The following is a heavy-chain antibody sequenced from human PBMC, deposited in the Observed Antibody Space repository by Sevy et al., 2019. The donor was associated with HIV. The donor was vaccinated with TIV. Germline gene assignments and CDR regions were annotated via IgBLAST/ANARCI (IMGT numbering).Heavy chain of an antibody. J-gene: IGHJ3*02. D-gene: IGHD3-3*01. CDR1: GFSFSGYA. Sequence: GGSLRLSCTASGFSFSGYAMHWVRQAPGKGLEWVVGISDDGSRKYYVDSVKDRFTISRDNSENTLYLEMNSLRSEDTAIYYCARDRWRFLEWLRVAFDIWGQGTMVNVSS. CDR3: ARDRWRFLEWLRVAFDI. CDR2: ISDDGSRK. V-gene: IGHV3-30-3*01.